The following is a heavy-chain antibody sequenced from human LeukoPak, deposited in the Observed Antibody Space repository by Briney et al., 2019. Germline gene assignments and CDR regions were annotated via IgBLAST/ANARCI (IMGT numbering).Heavy chain of an antibody. CDR2: MNPNSGNT. Sequence: ASVKVSCKASGYTFTSYDINWVRQATGQGPEWMGWMNPNSGNTGYAQKFQGRVTMTRNTSISTAYMELSSLRSEDTAVYYCARGALRITMIVVVITDAFDIWGQGTMVTVSS. D-gene: IGHD3-22*01. CDR1: GYTFTSYD. V-gene: IGHV1-8*01. CDR3: ARGALRITMIVVVITDAFDI. J-gene: IGHJ3*02.